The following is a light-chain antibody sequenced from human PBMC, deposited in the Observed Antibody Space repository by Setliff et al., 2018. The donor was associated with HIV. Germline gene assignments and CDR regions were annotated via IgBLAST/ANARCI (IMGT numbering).Light chain of an antibody. J-gene: IGKJ1*01. CDR1: QTITRS. Sequence: TLSLSPGERATLSCRASQTITRSLGWFQQKPGQAPRLLIYDASNRATGIPARFSGSGSGTDFTLTINSLEPEDFAIYYCQQRNSWPRTFGQGTKVDIK. V-gene: IGKV3-11*01. CDR3: QQRNSWPRT. CDR2: DAS.